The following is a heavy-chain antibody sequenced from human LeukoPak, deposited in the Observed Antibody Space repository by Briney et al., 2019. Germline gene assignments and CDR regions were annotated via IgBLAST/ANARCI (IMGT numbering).Heavy chain of an antibody. J-gene: IGHJ6*03. V-gene: IGHV4-59*01. D-gene: IGHD4-23*01. CDR1: GGSISSYY. Sequence: SETLSLTCTVSGGSISSYYWSWIRQPPGKGLEWIGYIYDSGSTNYNPSLKSRVTISVDTSKNQFFLKLSSVTAADTAVYYCARDRDSDGGYYYYMDVWGKGTTVTVSS. CDR2: IYDSGST. CDR3: ARDRDSDGGYYYYMDV.